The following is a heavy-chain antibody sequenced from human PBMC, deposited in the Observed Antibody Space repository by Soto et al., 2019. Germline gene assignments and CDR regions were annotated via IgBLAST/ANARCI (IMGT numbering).Heavy chain of an antibody. CDR3: AGGGSSGSYFDY. Sequence: QVQLQESGPGLVKPSQTLSLTCTVSGGSISSGGYYWSWIRQHPGKGLEWIGYIYYSGSTYYNPSLKSRVTISVDTSKNQFALKRSSVTAADTAVYYCAGGGSSGSYFDYWGQGTLVTVSS. CDR1: GGSISSGGYY. CDR2: IYYSGST. J-gene: IGHJ4*02. D-gene: IGHD3-10*01. V-gene: IGHV4-31*03.